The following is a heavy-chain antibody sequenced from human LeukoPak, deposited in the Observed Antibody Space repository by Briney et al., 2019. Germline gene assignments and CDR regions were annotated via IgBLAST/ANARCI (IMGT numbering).Heavy chain of an antibody. Sequence: ASVKVSCNASGYNFNSYGVCWVRQAPGQGLEWIGWIDPSNGNIKYAEKVQDRVTMTTDTSTSTAYMDLRSLRSDDTAVYYCARDGVTGHFEWWGRGTLITVSS. D-gene: IGHD3-9*01. V-gene: IGHV1-18*01. CDR3: ARDGVTGHFEW. J-gene: IGHJ4*01. CDR1: GYNFNSYG. CDR2: IDPSNGNI.